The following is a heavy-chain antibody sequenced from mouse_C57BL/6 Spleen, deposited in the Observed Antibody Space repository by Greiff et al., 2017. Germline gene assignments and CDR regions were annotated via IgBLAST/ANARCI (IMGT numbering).Heavy chain of an antibody. CDR1: GYTFTDYY. D-gene: IGHD2-1*01. CDR3: ARSTHDY. J-gene: IGHJ2*01. Sequence: QVQLQQSGAELVRPGASVKLSCKASGYTFTDYYINWVKQRPGQGLEWIARIYPGSGNTYYNEKFKGKATLTAEKSSSTAYMQLSSLTSEDSAVYFCARSTHDYWGQGTTLTVSS. V-gene: IGHV1-76*01. CDR2: IYPGSGNT.